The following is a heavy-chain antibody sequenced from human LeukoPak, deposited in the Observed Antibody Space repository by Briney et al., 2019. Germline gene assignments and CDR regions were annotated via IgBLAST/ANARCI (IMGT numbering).Heavy chain of an antibody. D-gene: IGHD6-6*01. Sequence: GGSLGLSCTASEFTFNKFALHWVRQAPGKGLEWVAVISSNGKKLYYADSVRGRFTIFRDTSTKTVSLHMNDMRHEDRAVYYCARGPSSRSGKQDSWGRGTLVTVSS. CDR1: EFTFNKFA. CDR2: ISSNGKKL. CDR3: ARGPSSRSGKQDS. V-gene: IGHV3-30*07. J-gene: IGHJ4*02.